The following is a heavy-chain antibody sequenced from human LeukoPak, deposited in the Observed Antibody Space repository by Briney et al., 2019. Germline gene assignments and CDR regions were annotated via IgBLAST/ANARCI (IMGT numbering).Heavy chain of an antibody. Sequence: GGSLRLSCAAPGIPFSSFGMHWLRQAPGKGLEWVALIWYDGSNKYYADSVKGRFTISRDNTKNTLYLQMNSLTAEDTAVYYCARDGTVTAGPFVPWGGGTLVTVSS. V-gene: IGHV3-33*01. CDR2: IWYDGSNK. J-gene: IGHJ5*02. D-gene: IGHD4-17*01. CDR1: GIPFSSFG. CDR3: ARDGTVTAGPFVP.